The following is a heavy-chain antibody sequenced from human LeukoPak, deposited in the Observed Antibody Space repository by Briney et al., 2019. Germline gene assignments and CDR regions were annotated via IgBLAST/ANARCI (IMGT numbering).Heavy chain of an antibody. Sequence: ASVKVSCKASGYTFTSYGISWVRRAPGQGLEWMGWISAYNGNTNYAQKLQGRVTMTTDTSTSTAYMELRSLRSDDTAVYYCARSGRPYYYGSGKEYYFDYWDQGTLVTVSS. D-gene: IGHD3-10*01. J-gene: IGHJ4*02. CDR3: ARSGRPYYYGSGKEYYFDY. CDR1: GYTFTSYG. CDR2: ISAYNGNT. V-gene: IGHV1-18*01.